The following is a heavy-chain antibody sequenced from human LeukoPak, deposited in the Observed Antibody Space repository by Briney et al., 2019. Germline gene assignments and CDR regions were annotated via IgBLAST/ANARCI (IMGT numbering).Heavy chain of an antibody. CDR2: ISASGGYT. CDR3: AKEAGSGWSYFDC. Sequence: GGSPRLSCAASGFTFSSYGMSWVRQAPGKGLEWVSGISASGGYTYYADSVRGRFTISRDSSKNTLYLQLNSLRAEDTAVYSCAKEAGSGWSYFDCWGQGTLVTVSS. D-gene: IGHD6-19*01. CDR1: GFTFSSYG. J-gene: IGHJ4*02. V-gene: IGHV3-23*01.